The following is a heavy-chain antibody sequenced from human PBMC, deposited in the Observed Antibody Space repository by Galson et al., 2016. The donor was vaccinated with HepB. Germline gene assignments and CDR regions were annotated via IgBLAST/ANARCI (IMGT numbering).Heavy chain of an antibody. CDR2: IYYSGST. D-gene: IGHD3-3*01. J-gene: IGHJ4*02. Sequence: TLSLTCTVSGGSISSDDYYWSWIRQPPGKGLEWIGYIYYSGSTYYNPSLKSRVTMSVDTSKNQFSLRLSSVTAADTAVYYCARGYYDFWSGSRSLDCWGQGTLVTVSS. CDR1: GGSISSDDYY. V-gene: IGHV4-30-4*01. CDR3: ARGYYDFWSGSRSLDC.